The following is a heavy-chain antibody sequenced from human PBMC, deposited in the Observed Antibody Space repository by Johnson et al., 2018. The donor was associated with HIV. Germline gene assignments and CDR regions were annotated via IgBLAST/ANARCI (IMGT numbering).Heavy chain of an antibody. J-gene: IGHJ3*01. Sequence: VLLVESGGGVVQPGRSLRLSCVGSAFTFSSYAMHWVRQAPGKGLEWVAVISYDGSNKYYADSVKGRFTISRDNSKNTLYLQMSSLRPEDTAVYYCAKIGQWRERLDAFDVWGQGTMVTVSS. CDR3: AKIGQWRERLDAFDV. D-gene: IGHD6-19*01. CDR2: ISYDGSNK. CDR1: AFTFSSYA. V-gene: IGHV3-30-3*01.